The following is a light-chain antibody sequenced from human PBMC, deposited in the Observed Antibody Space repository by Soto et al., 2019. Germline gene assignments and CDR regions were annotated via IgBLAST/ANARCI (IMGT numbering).Light chain of an antibody. V-gene: IGKV1-39*01. CDR3: QQSYSTPLYS. J-gene: IGKJ2*01. Sequence: DIQLTQSPSFLSASVGDRVTITCRASQGISSYLAWYQQKPGKAPKLLIYAASTLQSGVPSRFSGSGSGTDFTLTIDNLQPEDFATYYCQQSYSTPLYSFGPGTKVDIK. CDR1: QGISSY. CDR2: AAS.